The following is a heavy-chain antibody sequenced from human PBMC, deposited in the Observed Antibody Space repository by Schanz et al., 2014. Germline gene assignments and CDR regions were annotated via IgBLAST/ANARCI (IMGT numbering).Heavy chain of an antibody. Sequence: EVQLVESGGGLVKPGGSLRLSCATSGLTFTSAWMSWVRQAPGRGLEWVSRIKSDGSSTSYADSVKGRFTMSRDNAKNSVFLQMNSLRAEDTAVYYCARKMKLGVYGGKGHDSLDIWGQGTMVAVSS. CDR2: IKSDGSST. D-gene: IGHD4-17*01. CDR3: ARKMKLGVYGGKGHDSLDI. J-gene: IGHJ3*02. CDR1: GLTFTSAW. V-gene: IGHV3-74*02.